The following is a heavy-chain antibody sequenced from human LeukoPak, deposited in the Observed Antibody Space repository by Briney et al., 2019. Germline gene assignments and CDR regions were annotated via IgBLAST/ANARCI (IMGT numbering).Heavy chain of an antibody. V-gene: IGHV3-23*01. CDR2: IIGSGGST. J-gene: IGHJ3*02. CDR3: AKDRYYDSSGPDAFDI. D-gene: IGHD3-22*01. Sequence: GGSLRLSCAASGFTFSSYAMSWVRQAPGKGREWVSAIIGSGGSTYYADSVKSRFPISRDNAKKTLYLKMNSMRDEDTAVYYCAKDRYYDSSGPDAFDIWGQGTMVTVSS. CDR1: GFTFSSYA.